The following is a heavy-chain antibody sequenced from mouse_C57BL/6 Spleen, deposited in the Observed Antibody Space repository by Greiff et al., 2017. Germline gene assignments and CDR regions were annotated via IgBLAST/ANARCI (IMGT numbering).Heavy chain of an antibody. CDR2: IDPSDSYT. CDR1: GYTFTSYW. J-gene: IGHJ4*01. D-gene: IGHD1-1*01. V-gene: IGHV1-50*01. CDR3: TRTGGSSYGYAMDD. Sequence: QVQLQQPGAELVKPGASVKLSCKASGYTFTSYWMQWVKQRPGQGLEWIGEIDPSDSYTNYNQKFKGKATLTVDTSSSTAYMQRSSLTSEDSAVYYGTRTGGSSYGYAMDDWGQGTTVTVAT.